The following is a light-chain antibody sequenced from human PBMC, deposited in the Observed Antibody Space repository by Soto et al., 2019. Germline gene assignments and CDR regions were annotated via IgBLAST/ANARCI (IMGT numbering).Light chain of an antibody. CDR1: QSVSGN. Sequence: EIVMTQSPATLSVSPGERATLSCRASQSVSGNFAWYQQRPGQAPRLLSYGASTRVAGIPARFSGSGSGTELTLTISSLQSEDFAVYYCQQYNKWPPWLTFGGGTKVEIK. CDR2: GAS. J-gene: IGKJ4*01. CDR3: QQYNKWPPWLT. V-gene: IGKV3-15*01.